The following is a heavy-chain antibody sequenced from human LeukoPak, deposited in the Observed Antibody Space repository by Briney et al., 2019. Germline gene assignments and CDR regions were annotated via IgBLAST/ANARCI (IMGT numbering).Heavy chain of an antibody. CDR3: ARTPGHYYYYMDV. Sequence: SETLSLTCAVYGGSFSGYYWSWIRQPPGKGLEWIGEINHSGSTNYNPSLKSRVTISVDTSKNQFSLKLSSVTAADTVVYYCARTPGHYYYYMDVWGKGTTVTVSS. CDR1: GGSFSGYY. CDR2: INHSGST. J-gene: IGHJ6*03. V-gene: IGHV4-34*01.